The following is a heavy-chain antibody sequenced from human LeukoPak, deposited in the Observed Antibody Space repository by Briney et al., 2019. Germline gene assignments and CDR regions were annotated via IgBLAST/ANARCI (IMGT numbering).Heavy chain of an antibody. CDR2: ISWDSRNI. V-gene: IGHV3-9*01. Sequence: PGRSLRLSCAPSGFTFDDYAMFWVRQAPGDGLEWVSGISWDSRNIGYAASVKGRFTVSRDNGKNSLYLQINSLRVEDTALYYCARGNRDTSGFYYYYGMDVWGQGTTVSVSS. D-gene: IGHD6-19*01. CDR1: GFTFDDYA. CDR3: ARGNRDTSGFYYYYGMDV. J-gene: IGHJ6*02.